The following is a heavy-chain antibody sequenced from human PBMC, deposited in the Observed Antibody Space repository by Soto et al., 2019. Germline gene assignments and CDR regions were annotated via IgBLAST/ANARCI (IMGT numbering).Heavy chain of an antibody. CDR3: ARGLRQVWFDP. CDR1: GGSFSGYY. Sequence: SETLSLTCAVYGGSFSGYYWSWIRQPPGKGLEWIGEINHSGSTNYNPSLKSRVTISVDTSKNQFSLKLSSVTAADTAVYYCARGLRQVWFDPWGQGTLVTVSS. J-gene: IGHJ5*02. CDR2: INHSGST. V-gene: IGHV4-34*01.